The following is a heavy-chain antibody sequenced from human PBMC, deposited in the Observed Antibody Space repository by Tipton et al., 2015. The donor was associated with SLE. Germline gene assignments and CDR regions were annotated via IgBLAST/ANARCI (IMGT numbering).Heavy chain of an antibody. CDR1: GFPFSTFR. CDR2: RKEDGSQE. V-gene: IGHV3-7*01. D-gene: IGHD3-10*01. J-gene: IGHJ3*02. CDR3: AGPRSGSRAFEI. Sequence: SLRLSCAASGFPFSTFRLSWVRPAPGKGLGWVANRKEDGSQEAYAASVKGRFTISRDNAKNSLFLQMNSLRAEDTAKYYCAGPRSGSRAFEIWGQGTMVTVSS.